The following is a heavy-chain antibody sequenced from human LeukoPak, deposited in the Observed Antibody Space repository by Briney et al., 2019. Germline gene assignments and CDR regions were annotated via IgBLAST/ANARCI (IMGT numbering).Heavy chain of an antibody. D-gene: IGHD4-17*01. CDR1: GFTFDDYA. CDR3: AKHPPSGDYVVY. Sequence: PGGSLRLSCAASGFTFDDYAMHWVRQAPGKGLEWVSGISWNSGSIGYADSVKGRFTISRDNAKNSLYLQMSSLRAEDTAVYYCAKHPPSGDYVVYWGQGTLVTVSS. J-gene: IGHJ4*02. CDR2: ISWNSGSI. V-gene: IGHV3-9*01.